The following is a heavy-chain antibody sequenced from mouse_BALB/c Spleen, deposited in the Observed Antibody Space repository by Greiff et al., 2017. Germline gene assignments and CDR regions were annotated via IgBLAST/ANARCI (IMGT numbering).Heavy chain of an antibody. J-gene: IGHJ3*01. CDR3: ARNGTYYDYDGFAY. Sequence: EVKVVESGGGLVQPGGSRKLSCAASGFTFSSFGMHWVRQAPEKGLEWVAYISSGSSTIYYADTVKGRFTISRDNPKNTLFLQMTSLRSEDTAMYYCARNGTYYDYDGFAYWGQGTLVTVSA. D-gene: IGHD2-4*01. CDR1: GFTFSSFG. V-gene: IGHV5-17*02. CDR2: ISSGSSTI.